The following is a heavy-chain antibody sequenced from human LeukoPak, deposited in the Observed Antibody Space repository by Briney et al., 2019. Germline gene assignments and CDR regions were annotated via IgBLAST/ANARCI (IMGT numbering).Heavy chain of an antibody. CDR1: GYTFTGYY. J-gene: IGHJ4*02. CDR2: INPNSGGT. V-gene: IGHV1-2*02. Sequence: ASVKVSCKASGYTFTGYYMHWVRQAPGQGLEWMGWINPNSGGTNYAQKFQGRVTMTRDASISTAYMELTRLRSDDTAVYYCARDNGDYWFDYWGQGTLVTVSS. D-gene: IGHD4-17*01. CDR3: ARDNGDYWFDY.